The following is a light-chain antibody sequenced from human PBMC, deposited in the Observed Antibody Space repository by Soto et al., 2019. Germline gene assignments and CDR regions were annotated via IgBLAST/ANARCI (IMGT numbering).Light chain of an antibody. CDR2: GAS. J-gene: IGKJ4*01. CDR3: QQYNNWPLT. V-gene: IGKV3-15*01. Sequence: EPVLTQSPATLSVSPGESATLSCRASQSVSTNLAWYQQKRGQAPRLLIYGASARATGIPARFSGSGSGTEFTLTISSLQSEEFAVYYCQQYNNWPLTFGGGTKVDIK. CDR1: QSVSTN.